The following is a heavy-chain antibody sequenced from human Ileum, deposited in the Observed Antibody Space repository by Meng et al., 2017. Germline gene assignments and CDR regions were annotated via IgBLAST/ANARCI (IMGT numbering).Heavy chain of an antibody. CDR1: GDSISSGDHY. V-gene: IGHV4-31*03. CDR3: ARYYYDSSGVTWFDP. J-gene: IGHJ5*02. CDR2: FYFSGST. Sequence: QWHPQDSGPALVSPSQTLSLTCTVSGDSISSGDHYWTWSRQHPGKGLEWIGYFYFSGSTYYNPSLKSRVSISVDTSKNQFSLRMSSVTAADTAVYYCARYYYDSSGVTWFDPWGQGTLVTVSS. D-gene: IGHD3-22*01.